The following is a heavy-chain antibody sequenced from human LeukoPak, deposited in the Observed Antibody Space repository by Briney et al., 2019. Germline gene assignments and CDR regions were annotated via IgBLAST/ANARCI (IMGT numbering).Heavy chain of an antibody. CDR2: INHSGST. J-gene: IGHJ4*02. V-gene: IGHV4-34*01. CDR3: ARGYSSSWYGGYYFDY. CDR1: GGSFSGYY. D-gene: IGHD6-13*01. Sequence: SETLSLTCAVYGGSFSGYYWSWIRQPPGKGLEWIGEINHSGSTNYNPSLKSRVTISVDTSKNQFSLKLSSVTAADTAVHYCARGYSSSWYGGYYFDYWGQGTLVTVSS.